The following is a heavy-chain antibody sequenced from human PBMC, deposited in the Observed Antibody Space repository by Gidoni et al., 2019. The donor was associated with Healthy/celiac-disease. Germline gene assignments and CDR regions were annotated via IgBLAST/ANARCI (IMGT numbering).Heavy chain of an antibody. D-gene: IGHD6-6*01. V-gene: IGHV4-61*02. J-gene: IGHJ6*02. CDR1: GGSISRGSYY. CDR3: ARDRDEYSSSSPYYYYGMDV. Sequence: QVQLQESGPGLVKPSQTLSLTCTVPGGSISRGSYYWSWIRQPAGKGLEWIGRIYTSGSTNYTPSLKSRVTISVDTSKNQFSLKLSSVTAADTAVYYCARDRDEYSSSSPYYYYGMDVWGQGTTVTVSS. CDR2: IYTSGST.